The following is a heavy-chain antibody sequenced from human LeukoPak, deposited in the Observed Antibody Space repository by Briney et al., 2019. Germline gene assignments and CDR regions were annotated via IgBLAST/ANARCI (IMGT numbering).Heavy chain of an antibody. Sequence: GSLRLSCAASGFTFDDYAMHWVRQAPGKGLEWIGYIYYSGSTNYNSSLKSRVTISVDTSKNQFSLKLSSVTAADTAVYYCARRAGAYSHPYDYWGQGTLVTVSS. J-gene: IGHJ4*02. CDR2: IYYSGST. D-gene: IGHD4/OR15-4a*01. CDR1: GFTFDDYA. CDR3: ARRAGAYSHPYDY. V-gene: IGHV4-59*01.